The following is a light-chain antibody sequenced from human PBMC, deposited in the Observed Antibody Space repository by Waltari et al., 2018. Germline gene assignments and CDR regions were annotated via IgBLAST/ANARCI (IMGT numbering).Light chain of an antibody. CDR3: SSYAGSNTYMI. CDR1: SSDVGNYNL. CDR2: GVN. J-gene: IGLJ2*01. V-gene: IGLV2-23*02. Sequence: QSALTQPASVSGSPGQSITISCTGTSSDVGNYNLVPWYQKHPGKAPKLMIYGVNKRPSGASNRFAGSKSGNTASLTISGLQAEDEADYYCSSYAGSNTYMIFGGGTKLTVL.